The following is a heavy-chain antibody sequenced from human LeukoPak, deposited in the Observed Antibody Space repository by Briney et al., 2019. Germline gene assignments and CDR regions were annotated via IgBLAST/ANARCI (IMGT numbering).Heavy chain of an antibody. J-gene: IGHJ6*03. Sequence: SETLSLTCTVSGGSISSGSYYWSWIRQPAGKGLEWIGRIYTSGSTNYNPSLKSRVTISVDTSKNQFSLKLSSVTAADTAVYYCARGYYGSGSYYYMDVWGKGTTVTISS. CDR3: ARGYYGSGSYYYMDV. CDR2: IYTSGST. D-gene: IGHD3-10*01. V-gene: IGHV4-61*02. CDR1: GGSISSGSYY.